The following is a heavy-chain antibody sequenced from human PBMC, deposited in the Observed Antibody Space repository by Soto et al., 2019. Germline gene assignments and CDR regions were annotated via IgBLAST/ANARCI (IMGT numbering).Heavy chain of an antibody. CDR3: ARDRVMLTFGGASEEWGIDS. J-gene: IGHJ4*02. CDR2: FFYSGPT. V-gene: IGHV4-30-4*01. CDR1: GGSISSGDYY. Sequence: SETLSLTCTVSGGSISSGDYYWSWIRQPPGKGLEWFWYFFYSGPTYYNSSFKSRFAISVDMFKNQFSLKLNSVTAADTAVYYFARDRVMLTFGGASEEWGIDSWGPGTLVTVSS. D-gene: IGHD3-16*01.